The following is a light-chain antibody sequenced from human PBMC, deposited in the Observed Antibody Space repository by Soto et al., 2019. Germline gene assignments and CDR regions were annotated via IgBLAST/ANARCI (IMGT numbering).Light chain of an antibody. J-gene: IGKJ1*01. CDR1: QSVSWW. CDR2: DAS. CDR3: QQYNNFRWT. Sequence: DIQMTQSPSTLSASVGHRLTITCRASQSVSWWLAWYQQKPGKAPTLLIYDASTLESGVPLRLSGTGSGTEFPLPISSLQPDDVATYYCQQYNNFRWTFGQGTKVDIK. V-gene: IGKV1-5*01.